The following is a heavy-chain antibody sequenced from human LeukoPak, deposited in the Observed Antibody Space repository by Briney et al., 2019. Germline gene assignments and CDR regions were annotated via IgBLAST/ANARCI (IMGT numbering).Heavy chain of an antibody. CDR1: GFTFSSYG. V-gene: IGHV3-30*03. CDR2: ISYDGSNK. J-gene: IGHJ4*02. CDR3: ARVTLTGYYAFDY. Sequence: GGSLRLSCAASGFTFSSYGMHWVRQAPGMGLEWVAVISYDGSNKYYADSVKGRFTISRDKAKNSLYLQMNSLRAEDTAVYYCARVTLTGYYAFDYWGQGTLVTVSS. D-gene: IGHD3-9*01.